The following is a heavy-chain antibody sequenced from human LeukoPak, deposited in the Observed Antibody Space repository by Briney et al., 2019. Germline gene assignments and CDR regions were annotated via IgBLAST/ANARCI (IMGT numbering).Heavy chain of an antibody. D-gene: IGHD2-15*01. V-gene: IGHV1-2*02. CDR2: INPNSGGT. CDR3: ATALWRRGGGYFDY. J-gene: IGHJ4*02. CDR1: GYTFTGYY. Sequence: ASVKVSCKASGYTFTGYYMHWVRQAPGQGLEWMGWINPNSGGTNYAQKFQGRVTMTRDTSISTAYMELSRLRSDDTAVYYCATALWRRGGGYFDYWGQGTLVTVSS.